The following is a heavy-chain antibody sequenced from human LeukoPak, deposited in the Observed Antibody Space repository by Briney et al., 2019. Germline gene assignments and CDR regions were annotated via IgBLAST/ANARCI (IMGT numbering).Heavy chain of an antibody. CDR3: ARADWDTAMIDY. V-gene: IGHV3-21*01. J-gene: IGHJ4*02. Sequence: GGSLRLSCAASGFTFSSYSMNWVRQAPGKGLEWVSSISSSSSYIYYADSVKGRFTISRDNAKNSLYLQMNSLRTEDTAVYYCARADWDTAMIDYWGQGTLVTVSS. D-gene: IGHD5-18*01. CDR2: ISSSSSYI. CDR1: GFTFSSYS.